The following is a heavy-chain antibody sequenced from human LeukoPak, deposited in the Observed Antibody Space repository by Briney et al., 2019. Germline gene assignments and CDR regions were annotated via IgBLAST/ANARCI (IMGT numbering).Heavy chain of an antibody. J-gene: IGHJ4*02. CDR3: VRGGPSRGSGFYYFDY. CDR1: GYTFTGYY. Sequence: ASVKVSCKASGYTFTGYYMHWVRQAPGQGLEWMGWINPKSGDTKYAEKFQGRVIMTRDTSISTAYLELSRLRSDDTAVYYCVRGGPSRGSGFYYFDYWGQGTLITVSS. CDR2: INPKSGDT. V-gene: IGHV1-2*02. D-gene: IGHD6-19*01.